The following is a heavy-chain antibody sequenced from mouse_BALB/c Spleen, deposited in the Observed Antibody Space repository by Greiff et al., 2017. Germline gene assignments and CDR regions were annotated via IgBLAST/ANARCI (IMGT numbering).Heavy chain of an antibody. V-gene: IGHV1-66*01. J-gene: IGHJ1*01. CDR3: ARRGYGNFYWYFDV. D-gene: IGHD2-10*02. CDR2: IFPGSGNT. CDR1: GYSFTSYY. Sequence: VQLQQSGPELVKPGASVKISCKASGYSFTSYYIHWVKQRPGQGLEWIGWIFPGSGNTKYNEKFKGKATLTADTSSSTAYMQLSSLTSEDSAVYFCARRGYGNFYWYFDVWGAGTTVTVSA.